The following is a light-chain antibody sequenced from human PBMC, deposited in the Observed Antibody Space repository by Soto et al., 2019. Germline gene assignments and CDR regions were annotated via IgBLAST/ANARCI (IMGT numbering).Light chain of an antibody. CDR2: EVS. V-gene: IGLV2-14*01. CDR3: SSYTSSSTPIYV. Sequence: QSALAQPASVSGSPGQPITISCTGTSSDVGGYNYVSWYQQHPGKAPKLMIYEVSNRPSGVSNRFSGSKSGNTASLTISGLQAEDEADYYCSSYTSSSTPIYVFGTGTKVTVL. J-gene: IGLJ1*01. CDR1: SSDVGGYNY.